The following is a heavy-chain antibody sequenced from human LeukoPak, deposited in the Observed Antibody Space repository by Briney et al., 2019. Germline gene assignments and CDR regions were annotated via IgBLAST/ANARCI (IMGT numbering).Heavy chain of an antibody. CDR1: GYSFTSYW. CDR2: IYPGDSDT. CDR3: ARLWRYSSGWYYFDY. D-gene: IGHD6-19*01. V-gene: IGHV5-51*01. J-gene: IGHJ4*02. Sequence: GESLKISCKGSGYSFTSYWIGWVRQIPGKGLEWMGIIYPGDSDTRYSPSFQGQVTISAGKSISTAYLQWSSLKASDTAMYYCARLWRYSSGWYYFDYWGQGTLVTVPS.